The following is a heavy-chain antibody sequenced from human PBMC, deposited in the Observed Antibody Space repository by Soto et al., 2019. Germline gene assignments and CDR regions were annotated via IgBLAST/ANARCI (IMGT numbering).Heavy chain of an antibody. CDR2: ISSSGTTT. Sequence: GGSLRLSCAASGFTFSSYEMNWVRQAPGKGREWSSYISSSGTTTYYADFVKGRFTISRDNAKKSLFLQMHSLRAEDTTGYYGARQSNNWNFWGMDVWGQGTTVTVSS. CDR3: ARQSNNWNFWGMDV. V-gene: IGHV3-48*03. D-gene: IGHD1-1*01. CDR1: GFTFSSYE. J-gene: IGHJ6*02.